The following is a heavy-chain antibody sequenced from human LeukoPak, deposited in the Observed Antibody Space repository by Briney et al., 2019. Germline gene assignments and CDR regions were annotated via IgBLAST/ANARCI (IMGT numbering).Heavy chain of an antibody. V-gene: IGHV3-9*01. CDR2: ISWNSGSI. CDR1: GFTFDDYA. D-gene: IGHD6-19*01. CDR3: AKDARIAVIGYYFDY. J-gene: IGHJ4*02. Sequence: PGRSLRLSCAASGFTFDDYAMHWARQAPGKGLEWVSGISWNSGSIGYADSVKGRFTISRDNAKNSLYLQMNSLRAEDTALYYCAKDARIAVIGYYFDYWGQGTLVTVSS.